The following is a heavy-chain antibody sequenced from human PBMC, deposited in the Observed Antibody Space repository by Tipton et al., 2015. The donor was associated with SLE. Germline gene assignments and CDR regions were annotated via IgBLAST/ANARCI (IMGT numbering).Heavy chain of an antibody. V-gene: IGHV3-33*03. D-gene: IGHD1-26*01. J-gene: IGHJ4*02. Sequence: RSLRLSCAASGFTFTSYGMHWVRQPPGKGLEWVAIIWHDGKTEKYADPVKGRFTASRDNSKSMFYLQMNSLRPEDTAVYYCVKVAYVGSRLDYWGQGTLVTVSS. CDR2: IWHDGKTE. CDR3: VKVAYVGSRLDY. CDR1: GFTFTSYG.